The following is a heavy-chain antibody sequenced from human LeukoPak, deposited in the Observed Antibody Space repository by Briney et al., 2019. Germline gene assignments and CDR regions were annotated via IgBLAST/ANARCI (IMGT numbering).Heavy chain of an antibody. V-gene: IGHV4-59*01. J-gene: IGHJ4*02. CDR1: GGSLSSYY. CDR3: ARAGIAGTTSDY. D-gene: IGHD1-1*01. Sequence: PSETLSLTCTVSGGSLSSYYWNWIRQPPGKGLEWIGYIYYSGSTNYNPSLKSRVTISVDTPKNQFSLKLSSVTAADTAVYYRARAGIAGTTSDYWGQGTLVTVSS. CDR2: IYYSGST.